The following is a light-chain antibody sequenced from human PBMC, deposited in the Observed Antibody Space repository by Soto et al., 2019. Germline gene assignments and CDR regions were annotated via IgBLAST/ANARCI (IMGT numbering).Light chain of an antibody. CDR2: GNS. J-gene: IGLJ2*01. CDR3: QYSDSSLMSNLV. CDR1: SSNIGAGYD. V-gene: IGLV1-40*01. Sequence: QSVLTQPPSVSGAPGQRVTISCTGSSSNIGAGYDVHWYQQLPGTAPKLLIYGNSNRPSGVPDRFSGSKSGTSASLAITGLQAADEADDYCQYSDSSLMSNLVFGGGTKLTVL.